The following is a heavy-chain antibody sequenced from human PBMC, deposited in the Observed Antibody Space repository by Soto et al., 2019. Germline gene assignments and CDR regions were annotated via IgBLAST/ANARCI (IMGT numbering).Heavy chain of an antibody. CDR3: ARGPPIEMATITNAFDI. CDR2: ISYDGSNK. J-gene: IGHJ3*02. V-gene: IGHV3-30-3*01. D-gene: IGHD5-12*01. CDR1: GFTFSSYA. Sequence: GGSLRLSCAASGFTFSSYAMHWVRQAPGKGLEWVAVISYDGSNKYYADSVKGRFTISRDNSKNTLYLQMNSLRAEDTAVYYCARGPPIEMATITNAFDIWGQGTMVTVSS.